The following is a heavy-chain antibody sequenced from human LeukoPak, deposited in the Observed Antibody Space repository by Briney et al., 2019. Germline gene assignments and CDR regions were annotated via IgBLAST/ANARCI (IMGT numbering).Heavy chain of an antibody. CDR1: GFTFSNYG. D-gene: IGHD2-8*01. CDR3: AKGLREMGCTNFDS. CDR2: IQYDGSNK. J-gene: IGHJ4*02. V-gene: IGHV3-30*02. Sequence: GGSLRLSCAASGFTFSNYGMHWVRQAPGKGLEWVSFIQYDGSNKYYVDSVKGRFTISRDNSKNTLNLQMDSRRPENTAMFFCAKGLREMGCTNFDSWGQGTLVTVSS.